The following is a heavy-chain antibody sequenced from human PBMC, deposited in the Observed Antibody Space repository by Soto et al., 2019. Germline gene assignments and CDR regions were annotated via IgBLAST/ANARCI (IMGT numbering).Heavy chain of an antibody. D-gene: IGHD3-16*01. J-gene: IGHJ4*02. V-gene: IGHV3-15*01. CDR2: IKSKADRGTT. Sequence: ESGGGLVKPGGSLRLSCTGSGFIFGNALMSWVRQAPGKGLEWVGRIKSKADRGTTDYAAPVKGRFIISRNDSKDTLYLQMNGLKTEDTAVYYCTRDYDFDSWGQGTLVTVSS. CDR3: TRDYDFDS. CDR1: GFIFGNAL.